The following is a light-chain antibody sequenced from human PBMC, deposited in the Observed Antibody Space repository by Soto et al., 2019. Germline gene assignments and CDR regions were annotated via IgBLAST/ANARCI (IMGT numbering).Light chain of an antibody. V-gene: IGKV3-20*01. Sequence: EIVLTQSPGTLSLSPGERATLSCRASQSVSNNYLAWYQQKPGQAPRLLIYVASNRATGIPDRFSGSGSGTDFTLTISILEPEDFSVYYCQQYGSSGTFGQGTKVEIK. CDR3: QQYGSSGT. J-gene: IGKJ1*01. CDR2: VAS. CDR1: QSVSNNY.